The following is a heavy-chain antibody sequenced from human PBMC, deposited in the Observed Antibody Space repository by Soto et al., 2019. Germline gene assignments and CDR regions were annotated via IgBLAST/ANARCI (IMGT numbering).Heavy chain of an antibody. CDR1: GGSFSGYY. CDR3: ARGRTYDFWSGYYPDYYYGMDV. J-gene: IGHJ6*02. CDR2: INHSGST. V-gene: IGHV4-34*01. Sequence: SETLSLTCAVYGGSFSGYYWSWIRQPPGKGLEWIGEINHSGSTNYNPSLKSRVTISVDTSKNQFSLKLSSVTAADTAVYYCARGRTYDFWSGYYPDYYYGMDVWGQGTTVTVSS. D-gene: IGHD3-3*01.